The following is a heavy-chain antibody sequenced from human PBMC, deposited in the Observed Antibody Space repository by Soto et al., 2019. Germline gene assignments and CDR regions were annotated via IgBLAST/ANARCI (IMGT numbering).Heavy chain of an antibody. V-gene: IGHV1-18*01. CDR1: GYTFTSYG. Sequence: ASVKVSCKASGYTFTSYGISWVRQAPGQGLEWMGWISAYNGNTNYAQKLQGRVTMTTDTSTSTAYMELRSLRSDDTAVYYCARNPYYYGSGRYLRYYSYYMDVWGKGTTVTVSS. J-gene: IGHJ6*03. D-gene: IGHD3-10*01. CDR3: ARNPYYYGSGRYLRYYSYYMDV. CDR2: ISAYNGNT.